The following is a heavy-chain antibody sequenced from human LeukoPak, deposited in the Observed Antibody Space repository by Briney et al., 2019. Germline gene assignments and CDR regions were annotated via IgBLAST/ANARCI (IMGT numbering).Heavy chain of an antibody. CDR2: INPNSGGT. CDR3: ARDLRAYYDFWSGYYDY. D-gene: IGHD3-3*01. Sequence: ASVKVSCKASGYTFTGYYMHWVRQAPGQGLEWMGWINPNSGGTNYAQKFQGRVTMTRDTSISTAYMELSRLRSDDTAVYYCARDLRAYYDFWSGYYDYWGQGTLVTVSS. V-gene: IGHV1-2*02. CDR1: GYTFTGYY. J-gene: IGHJ4*02.